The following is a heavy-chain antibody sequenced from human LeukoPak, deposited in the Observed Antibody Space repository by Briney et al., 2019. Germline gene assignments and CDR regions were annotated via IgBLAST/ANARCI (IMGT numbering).Heavy chain of an antibody. CDR3: ARTPAKITVKAGAFDI. J-gene: IGHJ3*02. D-gene: IGHD5-12*01. CDR2: IYYSGST. V-gene: IGHV4-31*03. CDR1: GGSISSGGYY. Sequence: SETLSLTCTVSGGSISSGGYYWSWIRQHPGKGLEWIGYIYYSGSTYYNPSLKSRVTISVDTSKDQFSLKLSSVTAADTAVYYCARTPAKITVKAGAFDIWGQGTMVTVSS.